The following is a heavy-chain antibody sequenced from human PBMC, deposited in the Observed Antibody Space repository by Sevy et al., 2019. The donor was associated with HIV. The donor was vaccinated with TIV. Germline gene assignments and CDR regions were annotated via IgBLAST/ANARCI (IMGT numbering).Heavy chain of an antibody. V-gene: IGHV4-28*01. D-gene: IGHD3-22*01. CDR2: IYYSGRT. CDR3: VRNRVRSSGRRLEAFDI. CDR1: GYSISSSNW. J-gene: IGHJ3*02. Sequence: TLSLTCAVSGYSISSSNWWGWIRQPPGKGLEWIGYIYYSGRTYHNPSLKSRVSMSVDTSKNQFSLKLSSVTAVDTAVYYCVRNRVRSSGRRLEAFDIWGQGTMVTVSS.